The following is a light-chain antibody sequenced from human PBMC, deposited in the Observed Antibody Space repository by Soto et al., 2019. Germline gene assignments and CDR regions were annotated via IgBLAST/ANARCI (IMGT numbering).Light chain of an antibody. J-gene: IGKJ4*01. CDR3: QQYYLSPFT. CDR1: QSISNW. CDR2: EAS. Sequence: DIQMTQSASTLSASVGDRVTITCRASQSISNWLAWYQQKPGKTPKLLIYEASSLESGVPSRFSGSGSGTEFTLTISSLQPDDFATYYCQQYYLSPFTFGGGTKVEIK. V-gene: IGKV1-5*03.